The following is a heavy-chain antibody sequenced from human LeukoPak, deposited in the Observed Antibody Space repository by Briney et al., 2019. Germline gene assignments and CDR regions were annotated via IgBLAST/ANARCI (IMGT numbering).Heavy chain of an antibody. V-gene: IGHV1-69*04. CDR2: IIPILGIA. J-gene: IGHJ3*02. D-gene: IGHD2-21*02. CDR1: GGTFSSYA. Sequence: SVKVSCKASGGTFSSYAISWVRRAPGQGLEWMGRIIPILGIANYAQKFQGRVTITADKSTSTAYMELSSLRSEDTAAYYCASYYCGGDCYPYDAFDIWGQGTMVTVSS. CDR3: ASYYCGGDCYPYDAFDI.